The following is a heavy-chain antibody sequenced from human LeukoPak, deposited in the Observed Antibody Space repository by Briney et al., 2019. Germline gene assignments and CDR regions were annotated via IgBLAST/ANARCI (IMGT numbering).Heavy chain of an antibody. CDR1: GGTFSSYA. CDR2: IIPIFGTA. Sequence: SSVKVSCKASGGTFSSYAISWVRQAPGQGLEWMGRIIPIFGTANYAQKFQGRVTITTDESTSTAYMELSSLRSEDTAVYYCAITVTTLRLPRPVDYYYYYMDVWGKGTTVTVSS. J-gene: IGHJ6*03. D-gene: IGHD4-17*01. CDR3: AITVTTLRLPRPVDYYYYYMDV. V-gene: IGHV1-69*05.